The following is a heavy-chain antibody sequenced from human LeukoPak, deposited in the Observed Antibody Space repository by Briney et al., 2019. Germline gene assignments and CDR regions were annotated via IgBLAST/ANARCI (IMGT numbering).Heavy chain of an antibody. J-gene: IGHJ4*02. V-gene: IGHV4-31*03. D-gene: IGHD2-15*01. CDR2: IYYSGTT. CDR1: GGSITSGGYY. Sequence: SETLSLTCTVSGGSITSGGYYWSWIRQHPGKGLEWIGYIYYSGTTYYNPSLKSRVTISVDTSKNQFSLKLSSVTAADTAVYYCARVRPYCSGGSCYGPDFDYWGQGTLVTVSS. CDR3: ARVRPYCSGGSCYGPDFDY.